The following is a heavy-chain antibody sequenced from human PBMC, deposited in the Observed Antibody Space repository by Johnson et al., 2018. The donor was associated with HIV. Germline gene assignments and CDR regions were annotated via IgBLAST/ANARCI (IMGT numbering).Heavy chain of an antibody. CDR3: ARDGSNFGAFDI. Sequence: VQLVESGGGLVQPGRSLRLSCAASGFTFDDYAMHWVRQAPGKGLEWVSGISWNSGSIGYADSVKGRFTISRDNAKNSLYLQMNSLRAEDTAVYYCARDGSNFGAFDIWGQGTMVTVSS. J-gene: IGHJ3*02. CDR1: GFTFDDYA. D-gene: IGHD1-1*01. V-gene: IGHV3-9*01. CDR2: ISWNSGSI.